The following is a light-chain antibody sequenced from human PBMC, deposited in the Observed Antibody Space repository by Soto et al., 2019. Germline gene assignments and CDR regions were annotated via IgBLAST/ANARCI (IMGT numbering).Light chain of an antibody. V-gene: IGLV4-69*01. CDR2: VNSDGSH. CDR3: QTWGTGIHVV. CDR1: SGHRTYA. J-gene: IGLJ2*01. Sequence: QPVLTQSPSASASLGASVKLTCTLSSGHRTYAIAWHQQQPEKGPRFLMKVNSDGSHRKGDGIPDRFSGSSSGAERYLTSSSLQSEDEADYYCQTWGTGIHVVFGGGTKVTVL.